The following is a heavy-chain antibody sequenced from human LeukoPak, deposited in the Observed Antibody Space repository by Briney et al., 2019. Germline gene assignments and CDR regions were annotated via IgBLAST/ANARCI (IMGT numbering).Heavy chain of an antibody. V-gene: IGHV1-69*13. CDR1: GGTFSSYA. CDR3: ATEMSSTWYAAFDI. CDR2: IIPVFGTS. J-gene: IGHJ3*02. D-gene: IGHD6-13*01. Sequence: ASVKVSCKASGGTFSSYAISWVRQAPGQGLEWMGGIIPVFGTSNYAQKFQGRVTITADESTRTAYMELSSLRSEDTAVYYCATEMSSTWYAAFDIWGQGTMVTVSS.